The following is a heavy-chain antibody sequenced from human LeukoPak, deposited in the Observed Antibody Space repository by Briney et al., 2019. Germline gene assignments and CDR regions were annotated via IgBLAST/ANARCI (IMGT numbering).Heavy chain of an antibody. CDR1: GGSISSGSYY. J-gene: IGHJ3*02. V-gene: IGHV4-61*02. D-gene: IGHD4-23*01. CDR2: IYTSGST. CDR3: ARDYGGNFDAFDI. Sequence: PSQTLSLTCTVSGGSISSGSYYWSWIRQPAGKGLEWIGRIYTSGSTNYNPSLKSRVTISVDTSKNQFSLKLSSVTAADTAVYYCARDYGGNFDAFDIWGQGTMVTVSS.